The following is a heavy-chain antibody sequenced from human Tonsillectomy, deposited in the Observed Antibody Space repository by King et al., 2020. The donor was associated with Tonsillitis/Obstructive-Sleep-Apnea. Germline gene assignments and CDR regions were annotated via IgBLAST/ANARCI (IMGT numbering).Heavy chain of an antibody. V-gene: IGHV3-30*09. D-gene: IGHD3-22*01. Sequence: VQLVESGGGVVQPGRSLRLSCAASGFTFSTNAMHWVRPAPGKGMEWVAVISYDGSKTHYAGSVRGRFAISRDNSKNTRYVQMNSLRAKETAVYYCARATQPSPYYDSSGATGVYFDYWGQGTLVTVSS. CDR1: GFTFSTNA. CDR3: ARATQPSPYYDSSGATGVYFDY. J-gene: IGHJ4*02. CDR2: ISYDGSKT.